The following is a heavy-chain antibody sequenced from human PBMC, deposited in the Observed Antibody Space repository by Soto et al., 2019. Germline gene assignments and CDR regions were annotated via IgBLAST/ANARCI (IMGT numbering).Heavy chain of an antibody. J-gene: IGHJ6*03. CDR2: INPNGGVT. D-gene: IGHD5-12*01. CDR1: GDSFNDYY. V-gene: IGHV1-2*04. CDR3: ARESGGATATLDYYYFYMDV. Sequence: QVQLVQSGAEVRKPGASVTVSCRSSGDSFNDYYIHWVRQAPGQGFEWMGWINPNGGVTKYAQKFQGWVSMTRDTSIRTVYMQLNRLRSDDTAVYYCARESGGATATLDYYYFYMDVWGTGTTVTVSS.